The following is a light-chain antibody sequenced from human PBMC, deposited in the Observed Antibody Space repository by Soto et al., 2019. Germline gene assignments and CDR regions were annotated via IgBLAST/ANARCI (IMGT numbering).Light chain of an antibody. CDR1: SSNIGAGYD. CDR3: QSYDSSLSGWV. V-gene: IGLV1-40*01. J-gene: IGLJ3*02. Sequence: QAVVTQPPSVSGAPGQRVTISCTGSSSNIGAGYDVHWYQQLPGTAPKLLIYGNSNRPSGVPDRFSGSKSGTSASLAITGLQAEDEADYYCQSYDSSLSGWVFGGGTQHTVL. CDR2: GNS.